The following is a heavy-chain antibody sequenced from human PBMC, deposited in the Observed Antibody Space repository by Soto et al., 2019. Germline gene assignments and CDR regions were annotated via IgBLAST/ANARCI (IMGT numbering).Heavy chain of an antibody. Sequence: QVQLQESGPGLVKPSQTLSLTCTVSGGSISSGDYYWSWIRQPPGKGLEWIGYIYYSGSTYYNPSLKSRVTISVDTSKNQFSLKLSSVTAADTAMYYCATTYYYDSSGYYSEYFQHWGQGTLVTVSS. J-gene: IGHJ1*01. CDR1: GGSISSGDYY. CDR3: ATTYYYDSSGYYSEYFQH. D-gene: IGHD3-22*01. CDR2: IYYSGST. V-gene: IGHV4-30-4*01.